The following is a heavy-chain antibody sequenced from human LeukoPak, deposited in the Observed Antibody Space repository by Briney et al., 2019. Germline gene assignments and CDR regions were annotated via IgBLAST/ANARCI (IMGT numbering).Heavy chain of an antibody. V-gene: IGHV3-11*01. J-gene: IGHJ2*01. CDR1: GFTFSDYY. CDR3: ARKGQKGYCSSTSCPPWYFDL. CDR2: ISSSGSTI. Sequence: GGSLRLSCAASGFTFSDYYMIWIRQAPGKGLEWVSYISSSGSTIYYADSVKGRFTISRDNAKNSLYLQMNSLRAEDAAVYYCARKGQKGYCSSTSCPPWYFDLWGRGTLVTVSS. D-gene: IGHD2-2*01.